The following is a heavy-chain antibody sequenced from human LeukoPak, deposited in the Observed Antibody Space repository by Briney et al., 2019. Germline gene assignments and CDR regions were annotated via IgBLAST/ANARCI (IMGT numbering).Heavy chain of an antibody. D-gene: IGHD2-2*01. CDR1: RFTFSRYW. CDR2: IKQDGSEK. Sequence: GGSLRLSCAAARFTFSRYWMSWVRQAPGKGLEWVANIKQDGSEKYYVDSVKGRFTISRDNAKNSLYLQMNSLRAEDTAVYYCARDSVPPLGYCSSTTCHQNDAFDMWGQGTMVTVSS. J-gene: IGHJ3*02. V-gene: IGHV3-7*01. CDR3: ARDSVPPLGYCSSTTCHQNDAFDM.